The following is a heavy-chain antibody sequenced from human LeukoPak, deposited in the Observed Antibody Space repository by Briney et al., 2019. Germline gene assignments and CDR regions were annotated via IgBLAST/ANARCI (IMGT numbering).Heavy chain of an antibody. J-gene: IGHJ4*02. Sequence: PGGSLRLSCAASGFTFSSYAMSWVRQAPGKGLEWFSAISGSGGSTYYADSVKGRFTISRDNSKNTLYLQMNSLRAEDTAVYYCAKDPVDRYYYGSGSYPVDYWGQGTLVTVSS. CDR3: AKDPVDRYYYGSGSYPVDY. CDR1: GFTFSSYA. CDR2: ISGSGGST. D-gene: IGHD3-10*01. V-gene: IGHV3-23*01.